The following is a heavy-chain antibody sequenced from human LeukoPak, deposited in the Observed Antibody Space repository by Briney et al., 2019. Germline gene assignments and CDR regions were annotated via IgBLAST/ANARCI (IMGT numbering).Heavy chain of an antibody. V-gene: IGHV3-23*01. CDR1: GFTFSSYA. D-gene: IGHD1-26*01. CDR3: ASPGIVGATDDDY. CDR2: ISGSGGST. Sequence: GGSLRLSCAASGFTFSSYAMSWVRQAPGKGLEWVSAISGSGGSTYYADPVKGRFTISRDNSKNMLYLQMNSLRAEDTAVYYCASPGIVGATDDDYWGQGTLVTVSS. J-gene: IGHJ4*02.